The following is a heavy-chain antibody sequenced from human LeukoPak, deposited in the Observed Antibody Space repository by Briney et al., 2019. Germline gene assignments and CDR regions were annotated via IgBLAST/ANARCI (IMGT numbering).Heavy chain of an antibody. CDR1: GGSISSSSYY. V-gene: IGHV4-39*01. CDR2: IYYSGST. CDR3: ARLAAMVRGVPGY. Sequence: SETLTLTCTVSGGSISSSSYYWGWIRQPPGKGLEWIGSIYYSGSTYYNPSLKSRVTISVDTSKNQFSLKLSSVTAADTAVYYCARLAAMVRGVPGYWGQGTLVTVSS. J-gene: IGHJ4*02. D-gene: IGHD3-10*01.